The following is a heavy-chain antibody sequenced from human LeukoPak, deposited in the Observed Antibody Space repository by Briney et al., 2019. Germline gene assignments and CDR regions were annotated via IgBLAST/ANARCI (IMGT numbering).Heavy chain of an antibody. CDR3: VREAVMPVAPSTIGTSGRPLYEYYGLDV. D-gene: IGHD6-13*01. CDR1: GFTFKSYD. V-gene: IGHV3-13*01. Sequence: GGSLRLSCAASGFTFKSYDMHWVRQAAGEGLEWVSAIGTAGDTYYPGSVKGRFTISRENAKNSLYLQMNSLGAEDTAVYYCVREAVMPVAPSTIGTSGRPLYEYYGLDVWGQGTTVIVSS. CDR2: IGTAGDT. J-gene: IGHJ6*02.